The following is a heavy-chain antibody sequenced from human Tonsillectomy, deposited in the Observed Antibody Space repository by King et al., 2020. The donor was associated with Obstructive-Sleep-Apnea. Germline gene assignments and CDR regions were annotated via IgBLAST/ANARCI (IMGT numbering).Heavy chain of an antibody. Sequence: VQLQESGPGLVKPSGTLSLTCAVSGGSISSSNWWSWVRQPPGKGLEWIGEIYHSGSTNYNPSLKSRVTISVDKSKNQFSLKLSSVTAPETAVYYCARSPLDNWNYQIHYYLDYWGQGTLVTVSS. CDR3: ARSPLDNWNYQIHYYLDY. CDR1: GGSISSSNW. D-gene: IGHD1-7*01. V-gene: IGHV4-4*02. CDR2: IYHSGST. J-gene: IGHJ4*02.